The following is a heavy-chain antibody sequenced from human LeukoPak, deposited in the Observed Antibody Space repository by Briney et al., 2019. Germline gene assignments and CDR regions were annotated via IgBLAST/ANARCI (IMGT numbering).Heavy chain of an antibody. J-gene: IGHJ4*02. Sequence: PGGSLRLSCAASGITVSSNFMSWVRQAPGKGLEWVSLMNSRGGTYYADSVKGRFAISRDNYKNMLYFRMNGLRADDTAVYYCARAVGDYGRIDYWGQGTLVTVSS. CDR3: ARAVGDYGRIDY. V-gene: IGHV3-66*01. CDR2: MNSRGGT. D-gene: IGHD4-17*01. CDR1: GITVSSNF.